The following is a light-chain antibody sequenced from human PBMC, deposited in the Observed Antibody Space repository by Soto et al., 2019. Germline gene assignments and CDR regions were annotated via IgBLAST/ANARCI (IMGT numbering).Light chain of an antibody. V-gene: IGKV3-11*01. J-gene: IGKJ2*01. CDR1: QSVSSY. CDR2: DAS. Sequence: EIVLTQSPATLSLSPGERATLSCRASQSVSSYLAWYQQKPGQAPRLLIYDASNGATGIPARFSGSGSGTDFTLTIGSLEPEDFAVYYCQQRSNWPPVYTFGQGTKLEIK. CDR3: QQRSNWPPVYT.